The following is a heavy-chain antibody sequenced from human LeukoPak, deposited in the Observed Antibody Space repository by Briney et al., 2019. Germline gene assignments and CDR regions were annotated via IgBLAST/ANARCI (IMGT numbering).Heavy chain of an antibody. CDR1: GFTFRSYG. V-gene: IGHV3-23*01. CDR3: AKPSRVSFYLADFDY. D-gene: IGHD1-26*01. J-gene: IGHJ4*02. CDR2: INGGGGST. Sequence: PGGSLRPSCAASGFTFRSYGMSWVRQAPGKGLEWVSGINGGGGSTYYADSVKGRFTISRDNSKNTLYLQMNSLRAEDTAVYYCAKPSRVSFYLADFDYWGQGTLVTVSS.